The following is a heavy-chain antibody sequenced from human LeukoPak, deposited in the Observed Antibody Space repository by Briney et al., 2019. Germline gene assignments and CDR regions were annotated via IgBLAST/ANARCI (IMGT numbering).Heavy chain of an antibody. CDR1: GFTFSSYG. J-gene: IGHJ6*03. CDR2: ISYNGSNK. D-gene: IGHD3-9*01. V-gene: IGHV3-30*03. Sequence: GGSLRLSCAASGFTFSSYGMHWVRQAPGKGLEWVAVISYNGSNKYYADSVKGRFTISRDNSKNTLYLQMNSLRAEDTAVYYCARELRYFDWEVYYYYYYMDVWGKGTTVTISS. CDR3: ARELRYFDWEVYYYYYYMDV.